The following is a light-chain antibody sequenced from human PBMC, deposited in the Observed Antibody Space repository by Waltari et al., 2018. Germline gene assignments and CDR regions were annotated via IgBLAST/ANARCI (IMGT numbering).Light chain of an antibody. CDR2: KAS. Sequence: VMTQSPATLSVSQGERATLSCRASQRISINMVWYQQRPGQAPRLLIYKASMRATDIPARFSGSGSGTVFTLTISSVQSEDAAGYYCQQFNDWPRTFGQGTKVEI. V-gene: IGKV3-15*01. CDR1: QRISIN. CDR3: QQFNDWPRT. J-gene: IGKJ1*01.